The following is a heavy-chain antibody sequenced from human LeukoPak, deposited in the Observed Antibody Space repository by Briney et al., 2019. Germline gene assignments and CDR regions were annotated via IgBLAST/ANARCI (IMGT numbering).Heavy chain of an antibody. V-gene: IGHV3-48*03. CDR3: AKEGKGWLQLSGDAFDI. Sequence: PGGSLRLSCAASGFTFSSYEMNWVRQAPGKGLEWVSYISSSGSTIYYADSVKGRFTISRDNSKNTLYLQMNSLRAEDTAVYYCAKEGKGWLQLSGDAFDIWGQGTMVTVSS. J-gene: IGHJ3*02. D-gene: IGHD5-24*01. CDR2: ISSSGSTI. CDR1: GFTFSSYE.